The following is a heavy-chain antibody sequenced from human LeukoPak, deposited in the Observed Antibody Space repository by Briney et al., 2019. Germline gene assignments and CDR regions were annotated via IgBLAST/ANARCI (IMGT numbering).Heavy chain of an antibody. J-gene: IGHJ4*02. CDR3: ARDLGYSYGSSLDY. D-gene: IGHD5-18*01. Sequence: SVKVSCKASGGTFSSYAISWVRQAPGQGLEWMGGIIPIFGTANYAQKFQGRVTITADESTSTAYMELSGLRSEDTAVYYCARDLGYSYGSSLDYWGQGTLVTVSS. CDR1: GGTFSSYA. CDR2: IIPIFGTA. V-gene: IGHV1-69*13.